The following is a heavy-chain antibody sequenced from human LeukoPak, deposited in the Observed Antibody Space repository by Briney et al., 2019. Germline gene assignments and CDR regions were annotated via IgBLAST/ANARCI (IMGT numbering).Heavy chain of an antibody. CDR3: ARDQEGFDY. CDR1: GYTFTINY. J-gene: IGHJ4*02. Sequence: GASVTVSFKASGYTFTINYIHWVRQAPGQGLEWMGMIYPRDGSTSYAQKFQGRVTVTRDTTTSTVHMELSGLRSEDTAVYYCARDQEGFDYRGQGTLVTVSS. CDR2: IYPRDGST. V-gene: IGHV1-46*01.